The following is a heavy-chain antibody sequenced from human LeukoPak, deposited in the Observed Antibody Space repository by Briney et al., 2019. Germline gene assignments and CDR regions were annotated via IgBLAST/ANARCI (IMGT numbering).Heavy chain of an antibody. CDR1: GYNFTNYW. D-gene: IGHD6-19*01. CDR2: VYPGDSDT. J-gene: IGHJ6*02. CDR3: ARIAVPGTGGRNYGMDV. V-gene: IGHV5-51*01. Sequence: HGESLKISCKGSGYNFTNYWIAWVRQMPGKGLEWMGIVYPGDSDTKYNPPFEGQVTLSADKSINTAYVQWGSLQASDSGMYYCARIAVPGTGGRNYGMDVWGQGTTVTVSS.